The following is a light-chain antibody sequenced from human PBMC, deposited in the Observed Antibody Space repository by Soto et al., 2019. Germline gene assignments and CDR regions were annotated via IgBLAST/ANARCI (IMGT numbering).Light chain of an antibody. CDR3: QQRSTWPMT. Sequence: EIVLTQSPATLSLSPGDRATLSCRANQSVGSSLAWIRQRPGQAPSLVIYDAFNRASGTPARFSGSGSGTDVTLTISRLESADFATDYCQQRSTWPMTFGQGTRLEI. CDR1: QSVGSS. CDR2: DAF. J-gene: IGKJ5*01. V-gene: IGKV3-11*01.